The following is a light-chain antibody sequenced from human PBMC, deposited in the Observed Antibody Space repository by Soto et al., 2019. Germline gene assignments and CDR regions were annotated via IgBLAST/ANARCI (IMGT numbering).Light chain of an antibody. CDR2: KAS. V-gene: IGKV1-5*03. J-gene: IGKJ1*01. Sequence: DIQMTQSPSTLSASVGDRVTITCRASQSISSWLAWYQQKPGKAPKLLIYKASSLESGVPSRFSGSGSGTEFTLTISRLQPDDFATYSCQQYNRYWTFGQGTQVEIK. CDR1: QSISSW. CDR3: QQYNRYWT.